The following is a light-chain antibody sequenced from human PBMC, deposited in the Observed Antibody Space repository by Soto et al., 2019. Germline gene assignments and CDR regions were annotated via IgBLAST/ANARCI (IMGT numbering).Light chain of an antibody. CDR3: SSYTSSNTYV. V-gene: IGLV2-14*03. CDR1: SSDVGGYNY. J-gene: IGLJ1*01. Sequence: QSALTQPASVSGSRGQSIAISCTGTSSDVGGYNYVSWYQHHPGKVPQIMIYDVSSRPTGVSDRFSGSKSGNTASLSISGLQAEDDADYYCSSYTSSNTYVFGTGTKVTVL. CDR2: DVS.